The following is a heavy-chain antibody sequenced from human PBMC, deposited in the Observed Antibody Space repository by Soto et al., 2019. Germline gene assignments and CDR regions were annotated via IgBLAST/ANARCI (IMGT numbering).Heavy chain of an antibody. CDR1: GFPFSNYG. CDR2: IWYDGNNK. CDR3: ARGLNSLFDY. D-gene: IGHD2-21*01. J-gene: IGHJ4*02. V-gene: IGHV3-33*01. Sequence: GASLRLCFAACGFPFSNYGMHLVRQAPGKGLEWVAVIWYDGNNKYYADSVKGRFTISRDNSNNTLYVQMTSLRAEDTAVYYCARGLNSLFDYWGQGTMVTVSS.